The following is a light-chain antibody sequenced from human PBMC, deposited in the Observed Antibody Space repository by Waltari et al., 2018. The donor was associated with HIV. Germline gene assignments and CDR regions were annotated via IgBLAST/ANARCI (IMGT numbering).Light chain of an antibody. J-gene: IGKJ1*01. V-gene: IGKV1-5*03. CDR2: KAS. Sequence: DTQMAQSPSNLSASVGDRVTITCRASQTINTWLAWYHQKPGGAPQLLIYKASTLENGVPSRFSGSGSGTEFTLTISRLQPDDVGFYYCQQYSSYWTFGQGTKVQVK. CDR1: QTINTW. CDR3: QQYSSYWT.